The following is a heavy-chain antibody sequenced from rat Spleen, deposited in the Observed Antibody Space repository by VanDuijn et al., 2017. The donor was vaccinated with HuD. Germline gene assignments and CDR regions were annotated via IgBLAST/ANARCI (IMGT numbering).Heavy chain of an antibody. V-gene: IGHV5-25*01. CDR1: GFPFSNYF. CDR2: ISIGGTNI. J-gene: IGHJ2*01. D-gene: IGHD1-9*01. Sequence: EVQLVEFGGGLVPPGRSLKLSCAVSGFPFSNYFIGWVRRAPTKGLEWVASISIGGTNIYYRDSVKGRFTISRENAKRTLYLQMDSLRSEDTATYYCVRPYSGYNSYYFDYWGQGVMVTVSS. CDR3: VRPYSGYNSYYFDY.